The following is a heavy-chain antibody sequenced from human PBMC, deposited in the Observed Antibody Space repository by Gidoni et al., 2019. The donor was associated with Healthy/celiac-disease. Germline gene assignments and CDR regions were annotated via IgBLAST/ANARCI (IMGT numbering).Heavy chain of an antibody. CDR1: GGSFSGYY. CDR3: ARVPGYSYGYRGWFDP. J-gene: IGHJ5*02. V-gene: IGHV4-34*01. D-gene: IGHD5-18*01. Sequence: QVQLQQWGAGLLKPSETLSLTCAVYGGSFSGYYWSWIRQPPGKGLEWIGEINHSGSTNYNPSLKSRVTISVDTSKNQFSLKLSSVTAADTAVYYCARVPGYSYGYRGWFDPWGQGTLVTVSS. CDR2: INHSGST.